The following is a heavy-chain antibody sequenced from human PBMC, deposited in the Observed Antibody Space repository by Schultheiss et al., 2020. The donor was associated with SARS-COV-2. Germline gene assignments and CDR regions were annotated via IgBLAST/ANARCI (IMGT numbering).Heavy chain of an antibody. CDR1: GGSISSGSYY. J-gene: IGHJ4*02. D-gene: IGHD6-13*01. CDR2: VYYSGST. Sequence: SETLSLTCTVSGGSISSGSYYWSWIRQQPGKGLEWIGYVYYSGSTFYNPSLRSLVTMSVDTSKNQFSLKLTSVTAADTAVYYCARGTMAYSSSYYYFDQWGQGTLVTVSS. V-gene: IGHV4-31*01. CDR3: ARGTMAYSSSYYYFDQ.